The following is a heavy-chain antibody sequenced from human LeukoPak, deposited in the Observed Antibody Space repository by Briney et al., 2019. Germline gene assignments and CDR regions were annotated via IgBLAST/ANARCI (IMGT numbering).Heavy chain of an antibody. V-gene: IGHV4-59*01. CDR1: GGSISSYY. CDR2: NYNNGNT. D-gene: IGHD3-3*01. J-gene: IGHJ4*02. Sequence: WETLSLTCTVSGGSISSYYWSWIRQPPGKGLEWIGYNYNNGNTNYNPSLKSRVTISVDTSKNQFSLKLSSVTADDTAVYYCARGRITIFGVVTPNFDYWGQGTLVTVSS. CDR3: ARGRITIFGVVTPNFDY.